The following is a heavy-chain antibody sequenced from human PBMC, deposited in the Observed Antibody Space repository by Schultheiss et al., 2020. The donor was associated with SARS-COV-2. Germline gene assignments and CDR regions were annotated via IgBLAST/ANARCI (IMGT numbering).Heavy chain of an antibody. J-gene: IGHJ6*02. V-gene: IGHV3-11*01. CDR1: GFTFSDYY. D-gene: IGHD4-23*01. CDR2: ISSSGSTI. Sequence: GESLKISCAASGFTFSDYYMSWIRQAPGKGLEWVSYISSSGSTIYYADSVKGRFTISRDNAKNSLYLQMNSLRAEDTAVYYCAGGGVTTLEIYYYYYGMDVWGQGTTVTVSS. CDR3: AGGGVTTLEIYYYYYGMDV.